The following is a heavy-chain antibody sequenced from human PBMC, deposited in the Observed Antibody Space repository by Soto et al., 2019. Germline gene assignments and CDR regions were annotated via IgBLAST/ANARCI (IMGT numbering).Heavy chain of an antibody. Sequence: GASVKVSCKASGYTFTSYGISWVRQAPGQGLEWMGWISAYNGNTNYAQKLQGRVTMTTDTSTSTAYMELRSLRSDDTAVYCCARARGYSYRRIDYGDLPDFDYWGQGTLVTV. V-gene: IGHV1-18*01. CDR3: ARARGYSYRRIDYGDLPDFDY. CDR2: ISAYNGNT. J-gene: IGHJ4*02. D-gene: IGHD5-18*01. CDR1: GYTFTSYG.